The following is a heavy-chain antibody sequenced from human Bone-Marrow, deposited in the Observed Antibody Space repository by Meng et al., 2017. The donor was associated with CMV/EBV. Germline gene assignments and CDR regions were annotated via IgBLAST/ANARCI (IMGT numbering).Heavy chain of an antibody. CDR2: IYYSGST. V-gene: IGHV4-31*03. Sequence: LRLSCTVSGGSISSDTYYWSWIRQYPGKGLEWIGYIYYSGSTYYNPSLKSRVTISVDTSKNQFSLKLNSVTAADTAVYYCARDYSSSSKGMDVWGRGTTVPVSS. CDR1: GGSISSDTYY. J-gene: IGHJ6*02. CDR3: ARDYSSSSKGMDV. D-gene: IGHD6-6*01.